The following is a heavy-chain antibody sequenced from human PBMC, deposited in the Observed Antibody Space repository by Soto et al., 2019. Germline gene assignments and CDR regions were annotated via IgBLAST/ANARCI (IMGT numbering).Heavy chain of an antibody. CDR2: ITGSGGGT. J-gene: IGHJ5*02. V-gene: IGHV3-23*04. D-gene: IGHD2-21*01. CDR1: GFTFSNYA. CDR3: AKAGRLVINWFDP. Sequence: VQLVESGGGVVQPGRSLRLSCAASGFTFSNYAMTWVRQAPGRGLEWVSSITGSGGGTYYADSVKGRFTISRDNSKDTLFLQMNSLRAEDTAVYYCAKAGRLVINWFDPWGQGTLVTVSS.